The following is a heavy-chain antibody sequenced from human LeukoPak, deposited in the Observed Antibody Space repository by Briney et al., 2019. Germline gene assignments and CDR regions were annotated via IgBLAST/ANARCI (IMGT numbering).Heavy chain of an antibody. D-gene: IGHD3-3*01. V-gene: IGHV3-21*01. CDR1: GFTVSSNY. Sequence: GGSLRLSCAASGFTVSSNYMSWVRQAPGKGLEWVSSISSSSSYIYYADSVKGRFTISRDNAKNSLYLQMNSLRAEDTAVYYCASLFDFGPWGQGTLVTVSS. CDR3: ASLFDFGP. J-gene: IGHJ5*02. CDR2: ISSSSSYI.